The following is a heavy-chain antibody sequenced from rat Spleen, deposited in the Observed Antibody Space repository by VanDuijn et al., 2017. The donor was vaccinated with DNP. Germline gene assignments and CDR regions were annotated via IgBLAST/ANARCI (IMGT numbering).Heavy chain of an antibody. J-gene: IGHJ2*01. CDR2: ISSGGST. D-gene: IGHD4-3*01. Sequence: QVQLKESGPGLVQPSQTLSLTCTVSGFSLTSYTLSWVRQPPGKGLEWIATISSGGSTYYNSALKSRLSISRDTSKSQVFLKMNSLQTEDTALYYCTRGPPFDYWGQGVMVTVSS. CDR1: GFSLTSYT. CDR3: TRGPPFDY. V-gene: IGHV2-6*01.